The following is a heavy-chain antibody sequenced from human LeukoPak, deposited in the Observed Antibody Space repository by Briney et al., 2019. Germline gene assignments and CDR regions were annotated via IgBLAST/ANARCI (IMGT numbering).Heavy chain of an antibody. CDR1: GFTFSTYA. V-gene: IGHV3-30-3*01. CDR2: ISYDGNNK. J-gene: IGHJ4*02. CDR3: ARDVKGWELPTDC. Sequence: GGSLRLPCAASGFTFSTYAMHWVRQAPGKGLEWVAVISYDGNNKYYTDSVKGRFTISRDNSENTVFLQMNRLRPEDTALYYCARDVKGWELPTDCWGQGTLVTVSS. D-gene: IGHD4-23*01.